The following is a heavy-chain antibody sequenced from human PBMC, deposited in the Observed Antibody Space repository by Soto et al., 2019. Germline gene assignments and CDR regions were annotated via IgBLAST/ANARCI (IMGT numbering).Heavy chain of an antibody. V-gene: IGHV1-69*13. J-gene: IGHJ4*02. CDR3: ARESRYCFGGSCYFLPGIDS. CDR2: IIPIFGTA. Sequence: SVKVSCKASGGTFSSYAISWVRQAPGQGLEWMGGIIPIFGTANYAQKFQGRITITADESTSTAYMELSSLRSEDTAVYYCARESRYCFGGSCYFLPGIDSWGQGTQVPVSS. CDR1: GGTFSSYA. D-gene: IGHD2-15*01.